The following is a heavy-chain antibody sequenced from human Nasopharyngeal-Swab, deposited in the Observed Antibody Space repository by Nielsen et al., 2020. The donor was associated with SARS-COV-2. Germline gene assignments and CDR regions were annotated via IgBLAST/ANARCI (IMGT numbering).Heavy chain of an antibody. CDR2: INHSGST. J-gene: IGHJ4*02. CDR3: ARRNSSGTYYFDY. D-gene: IGHD3-22*01. V-gene: IGHV4-34*01. Sequence: GSLRLSCAVYGGSFSGYYWSWIRQPPGKGLEWIGEINHSGSTNYNPSLKSRVTISVDTSKNQFSLKLSSVTAADTAVYCCARRNSSGTYYFDYWGQGTLVTVSS. CDR1: GGSFSGYY.